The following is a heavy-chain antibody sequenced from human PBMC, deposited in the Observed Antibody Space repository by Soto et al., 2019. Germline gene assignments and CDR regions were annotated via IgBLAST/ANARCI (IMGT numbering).Heavy chain of an antibody. Sequence: QAQLVQSGAEVKKPGDSVRISCKASEDTFISHYLHWVRQAPVEGLEWLGMISSGSGGTKSSQKFQGRVTMTRDTSTDTFYMMLSSLKSDDTAVYYCARPLGFFSGDAFDAWGQGTLVTVSS. CDR1: EDTFISHY. CDR2: ISSGSGGT. J-gene: IGHJ3*01. V-gene: IGHV1-46*01. CDR3: ARPLGFFSGDAFDA. D-gene: IGHD3-10*01.